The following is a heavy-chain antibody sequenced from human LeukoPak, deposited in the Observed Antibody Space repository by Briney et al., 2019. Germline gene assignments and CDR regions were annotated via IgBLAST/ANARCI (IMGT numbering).Heavy chain of an antibody. CDR1: GFTLSSYA. J-gene: IGHJ4*02. D-gene: IGHD3/OR15-3a*01. Sequence: PRGSLRLSCAASGFTLSSYAMTWVRQAPGKGLEWVSAIASGGSTYYADSVKGRFTISRDNSKNTLYLQMNSLRVEDTAVYYCTRGSSRTGYNCWGQGVLVTVSS. V-gene: IGHV3-23*01. CDR2: IASGGST. CDR3: TRGSSRTGYNC.